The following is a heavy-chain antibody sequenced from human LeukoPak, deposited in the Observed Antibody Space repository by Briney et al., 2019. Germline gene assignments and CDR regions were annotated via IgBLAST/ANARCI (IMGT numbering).Heavy chain of an antibody. D-gene: IGHD3-22*01. J-gene: IGHJ4*02. Sequence: SETLSLTCTVSGGSISSYYWSWIRQPPGKGLEWIGYIYYSGSANYNPSLKSRVTISVDTSKNQFSLKLSSVTAADTAVYYCARVTGYMIEDYFDYWGQGTLVTVSS. CDR1: GGSISSYY. V-gene: IGHV4-59*01. CDR2: IYYSGSA. CDR3: ARVTGYMIEDYFDY.